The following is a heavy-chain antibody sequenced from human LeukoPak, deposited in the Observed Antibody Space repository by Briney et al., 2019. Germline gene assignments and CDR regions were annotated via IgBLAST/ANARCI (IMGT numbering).Heavy chain of an antibody. CDR2: IYTSGST. D-gene: IGHD3-3*01. CDR3: ARDQRNDFWSGPPGMDV. V-gene: IGHV4-4*07. Sequence: SETLSLTCTVSGGSIGSYYWSWIRQPAGKGLEWIGRIYTSGSTNYNPSLKSRVTISVDKSKNQFSLKLSSVTAADTAVYYCARDQRNDFWSGPPGMDVWGKGTTVTVSS. CDR1: GGSIGSYY. J-gene: IGHJ6*04.